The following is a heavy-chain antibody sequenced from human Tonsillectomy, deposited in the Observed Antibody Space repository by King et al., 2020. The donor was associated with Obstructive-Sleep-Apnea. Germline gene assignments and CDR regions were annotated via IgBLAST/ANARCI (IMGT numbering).Heavy chain of an antibody. CDR2: IYPGDSDT. CDR3: ARVGMTTVVTNTGNGMDV. D-gene: IGHD4-23*01. J-gene: IGHJ6*02. Sequence: VQLVESGAEVKKPGESLKISCKGSGYSFTSYWIGWVRQMPGKGLEWMGIIYPGDSDTRYSPSFQGQVTISADKSISTAYLQWSSLKASDTAMYYCARVGMTTVVTNTGNGMDVWGQGTTVTVSS. CDR1: GYSFTSYW. V-gene: IGHV5-51*01.